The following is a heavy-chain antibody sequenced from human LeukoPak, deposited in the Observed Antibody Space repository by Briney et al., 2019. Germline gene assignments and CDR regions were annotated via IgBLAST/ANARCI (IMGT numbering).Heavy chain of an antibody. D-gene: IGHD6-13*01. V-gene: IGHV3-30*04. CDR1: GFTFSAYP. CDR2: ISYDGTKK. CDR3: ARVQQELAYDY. Sequence: RRSPRLSCAASGFTFSAYPMYWVRHSPGKGLDWVAVISYDGTKKYYADSVKGRFTISRDNSDNTLYLQMNDLRAEDTALYYCARVQQELAYDYWGQGTLVTVT. J-gene: IGHJ4*02.